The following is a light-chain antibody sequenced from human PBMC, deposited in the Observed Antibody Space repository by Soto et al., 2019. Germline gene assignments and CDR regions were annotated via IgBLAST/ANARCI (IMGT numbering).Light chain of an antibody. Sequence: EIVLTQSPGTLSLSPGEGASLSCRASQSVNYLAWYQQKPGQAPRLLIYGVSSRATGTPDRFSGSGSGTDFTLTISRLEPEDYAVYYCQQYGTSPRTFGQGTKVDIK. CDR2: GVS. CDR3: QQYGTSPRT. CDR1: QSVNY. V-gene: IGKV3-20*01. J-gene: IGKJ1*01.